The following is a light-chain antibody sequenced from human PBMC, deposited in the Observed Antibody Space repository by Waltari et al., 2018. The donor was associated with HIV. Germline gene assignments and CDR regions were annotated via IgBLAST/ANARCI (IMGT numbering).Light chain of an antibody. CDR3: QQYFGFPLT. CDR2: GAF. J-gene: IGKJ4*01. Sequence: DIQMTQSPSSLSASVGDTVTITCRASQDISNSLSWFQQQPGKVPKLLVHGAFILQRGVPSRFRGSGSGTDYTLTISGLQAEDFATYFCQQYFGFPLTFGGGTREDI. CDR1: QDISNS. V-gene: IGKV1-NL1*01.